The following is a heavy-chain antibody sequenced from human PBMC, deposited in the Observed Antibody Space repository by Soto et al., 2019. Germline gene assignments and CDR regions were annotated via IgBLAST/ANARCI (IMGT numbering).Heavy chain of an antibody. CDR1: GFTFSAYD. D-gene: IGHD2-15*01. Sequence: GSLRLSCAASGFTFSAYDMHWVRQTTGKGLEWVSAIGAADDPYYLGSVKGRFTIPRENAKNSLYLQMNSLRAEDTAVYYCARAYSGRLPRRADYYFAMDVWGQGTTVTVSS. CDR2: IGAADDP. CDR3: ARAYSGRLPRRADYYFAMDV. V-gene: IGHV3-13*05. J-gene: IGHJ6*02.